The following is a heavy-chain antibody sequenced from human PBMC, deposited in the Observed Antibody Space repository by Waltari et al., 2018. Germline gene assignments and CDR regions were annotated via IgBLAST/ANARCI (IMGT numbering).Heavy chain of an antibody. Sequence: QVQLQESGPGLVKPSETLSLICTVSGYSISNNYYWAWIRQSPGKGLEWIGSFYYSGSTSSNPPLKSRVTISVDTSKNQISLKLTSVTAADTAVYYCARGWEFSHYYYYYMDLWGKGTTVTVSS. CDR3: ARGWEFSHYYYYYMDL. CDR2: FYYSGST. CDR1: GYSISNNYY. V-gene: IGHV4-38-2*02. J-gene: IGHJ6*03. D-gene: IGHD1-26*01.